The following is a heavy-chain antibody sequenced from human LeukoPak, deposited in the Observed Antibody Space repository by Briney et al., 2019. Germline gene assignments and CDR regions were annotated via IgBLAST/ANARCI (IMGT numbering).Heavy chain of an antibody. Sequence: GESLKISCKGSGYSFTSYWISWVRQVPGKGLEWMGRIDPSDSYTNYSPSFQGHVTISADKSISTAYLQWSSLKASDTAMYYCARLPRGGSGSYYHDNWFDPWGQGTLVTVSS. V-gene: IGHV5-10-1*01. D-gene: IGHD3-10*01. CDR1: GYSFTSYW. J-gene: IGHJ5*02. CDR3: ARLPRGGSGSYYHDNWFDP. CDR2: IDPSDSYT.